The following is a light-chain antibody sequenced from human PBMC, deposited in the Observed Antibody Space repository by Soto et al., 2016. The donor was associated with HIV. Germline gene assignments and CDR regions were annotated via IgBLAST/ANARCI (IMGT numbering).Light chain of an antibody. CDR2: DDS. V-gene: IGLV3-21*03. J-gene: IGLJ3*02. Sequence: SYELTQSPSVSVAPGKTARITCGGNNIGSKSVHWYQQRPGQAPVLVVYDDSDRPLGIPERFSGTNSENTATLTISRVEAGDEADYYCQVWDIHSHHVVFGGGTRVTVL. CDR1: NIGSKS. CDR3: QVWDIHSHHVV.